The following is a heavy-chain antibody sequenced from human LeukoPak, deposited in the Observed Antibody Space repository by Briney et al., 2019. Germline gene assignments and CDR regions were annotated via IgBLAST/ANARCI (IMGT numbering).Heavy chain of an antibody. CDR2: ISYDGSNK. CDR3: ARDVEMATIVAFDI. D-gene: IGHD5-24*01. CDR1: GFTFSSYA. J-gene: IGHJ3*02. Sequence: PGRSLRLSCAASGFTFSSYAMHWVRQAPGKGLEWVAVISYDGSNKYYADSVKGRFTISRDNSKNTLYLQMNSLRAEDTAVYYCARDVEMATIVAFDIWGQGTMVTVSS. V-gene: IGHV3-30-3*01.